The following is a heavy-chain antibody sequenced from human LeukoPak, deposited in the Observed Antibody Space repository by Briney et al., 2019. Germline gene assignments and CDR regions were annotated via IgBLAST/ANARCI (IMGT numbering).Heavy chain of an antibody. J-gene: IGHJ4*02. CDR2: TWNDESNK. V-gene: IGHV3-33*01. Sequence: PGRSLRLSCAASGFTFSNYAMHWVRQAPGKGLEWVAVTWNDESNKYYADSVKGRFTISRDNSKNTLYLQMNSLRAEDTAVYYCARGLDGSGSYYDSPLDNWGQGTLVTVSS. CDR3: ARGLDGSGSYYDSPLDN. CDR1: GFTFSNYA. D-gene: IGHD3-10*01.